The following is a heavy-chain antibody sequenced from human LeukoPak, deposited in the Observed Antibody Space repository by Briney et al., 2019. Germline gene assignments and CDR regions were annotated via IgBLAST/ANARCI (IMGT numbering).Heavy chain of an antibody. J-gene: IGHJ4*02. V-gene: IGHV3-30-3*01. CDR3: ARALGIAARGHNDY. Sequence: GGSLRLSCAASGFTFSSYAMHWVRQAPGKGLEWVAVISYDGSNKYYADSVKGRFTISRDNSKNTLYLQMNSLRAEDTAVYYCARALGIAARGHNDYWGQGTLVTVSS. CDR2: ISYDGSNK. D-gene: IGHD6-6*01. CDR1: GFTFSSYA.